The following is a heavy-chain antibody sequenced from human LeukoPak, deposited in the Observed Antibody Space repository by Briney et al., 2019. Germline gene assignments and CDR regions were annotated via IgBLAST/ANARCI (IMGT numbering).Heavy chain of an antibody. CDR1: GFTFSIYW. Sequence: GGSLRLSYAASGFTFSIYWIHWVRQVPGKGLVWVSRLNPDGRITNYADSVKGRFTISRDNAKNTLYLQMNSLRAEDTAIYYCAREGLGFSYGHWGQGTLVTVSS. D-gene: IGHD5-18*01. CDR3: AREGLGFSYGH. J-gene: IGHJ4*02. V-gene: IGHV3-74*01. CDR2: LNPDGRIT.